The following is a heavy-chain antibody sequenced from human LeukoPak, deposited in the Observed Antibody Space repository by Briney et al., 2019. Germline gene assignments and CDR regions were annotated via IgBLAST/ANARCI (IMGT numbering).Heavy chain of an antibody. Sequence: SETLSLTCAVYGGSFSGYYWSWIRQPPGKGLEWIGEINHSGSTNYNPSLKSRVTISVDTSKNQFSLKLSSVTAADTAVYYCARGVTDDFWSGYFDYGGQGTLVTVYS. CDR3: ARGVTDDFWSGYFDY. J-gene: IGHJ4*02. D-gene: IGHD3-3*01. V-gene: IGHV4-34*01. CDR2: INHSGST. CDR1: GGSFSGYY.